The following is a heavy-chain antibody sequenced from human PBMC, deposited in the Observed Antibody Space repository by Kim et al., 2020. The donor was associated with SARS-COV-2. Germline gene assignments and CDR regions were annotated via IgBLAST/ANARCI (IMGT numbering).Heavy chain of an antibody. D-gene: IGHD5-18*01. V-gene: IGHV7-4-1*02. CDR2: INTNTGNP. CDR1: GYTFTSYA. Sequence: ASVKVSCKASGYTFTSYAMNWVRQAPGQGLEWMGWINTNTGNPTYAQGFTGRFVFSLDTSVSTAYLQISSLKAEDTAVYYCARDQAMVYYYYGMDVWGQGTTVTVSS. CDR3: ARDQAMVYYYYGMDV. J-gene: IGHJ6*02.